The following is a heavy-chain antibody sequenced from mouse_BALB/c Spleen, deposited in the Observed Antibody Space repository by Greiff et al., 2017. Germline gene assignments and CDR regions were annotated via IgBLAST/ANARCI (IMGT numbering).Heavy chain of an antibody. CDR3: ARSGMITTGGPYAMDY. V-gene: IGHV1-14*01. Sequence: VQLQQSGPELVKPGASVKMSCKASGYTFTSYVMHWVKQKPGQGLEWIGYINPYNDGTKYNEKFKGKATLTSDKSSSTAYMELSSLTSEDSAVYYFARSGMITTGGPYAMDYWGQGTSVTVSS. CDR2: INPYNDGT. J-gene: IGHJ4*01. CDR1: GYTFTSYV. D-gene: IGHD2-4*01.